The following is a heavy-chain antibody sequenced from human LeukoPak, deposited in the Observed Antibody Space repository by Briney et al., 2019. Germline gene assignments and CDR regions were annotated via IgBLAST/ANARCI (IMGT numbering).Heavy chain of an antibody. CDR1: GGSFSGYY. CDR2: INHSGST. D-gene: IGHD3-10*01. J-gene: IGHJ4*02. CDR3: ARLPSGNYYGSGSYYRSVYFDY. V-gene: IGHV4-34*01. Sequence: SETPSLTCAVYGGSFSGYYWSWIRQPPGKGLEWIGEINHSGSTNYNPSLKSRVTISVDTSKNQFSLKLSSVTAADTAVYYCARLPSGNYYGSGSYYRSVYFDYWGQGTLVTVSS.